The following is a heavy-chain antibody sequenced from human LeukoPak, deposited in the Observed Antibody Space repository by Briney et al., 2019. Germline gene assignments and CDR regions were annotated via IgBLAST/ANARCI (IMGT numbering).Heavy chain of an antibody. D-gene: IGHD3-3*01. CDR1: GFTFSSYP. CDR3: ARASGPDFWSGYYLDY. CDR2: ISYDGSNK. V-gene: IGHV3-30-3*01. Sequence: GGSLRLSCAASGFTFSSYPIHWVRQAPGKGLEWVAVISYDGSNKYYADSVKGRFTISRDNSKNTLYLQMNSLRAEDTAVYYCARASGPDFWSGYYLDYWGQGTLVTVSS. J-gene: IGHJ4*02.